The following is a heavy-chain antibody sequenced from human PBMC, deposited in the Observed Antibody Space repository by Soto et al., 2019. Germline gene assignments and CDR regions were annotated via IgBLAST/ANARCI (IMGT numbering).Heavy chain of an antibody. J-gene: IGHJ4*02. CDR3: GSQQPHGDY. CDR2: IYYSGST. CDR1: GGSISSYY. D-gene: IGHD6-13*01. Sequence: SETLSLTCTVSGGSISSYYWSWIRQPPGKGLEWIGYIYYSGSTNYNPSLKSRVTISVDTSKNQFSLKLSSVTAADTAVYYCGSQQPHGDYWGQGTLVTVSS. V-gene: IGHV4-59*01.